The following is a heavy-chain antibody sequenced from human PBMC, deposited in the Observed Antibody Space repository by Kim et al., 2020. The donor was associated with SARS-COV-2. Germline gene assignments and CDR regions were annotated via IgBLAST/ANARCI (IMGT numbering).Heavy chain of an antibody. CDR2: INPNSGGT. Sequence: ASVKVSCKASGYTFTGHYLHWVRQGPGQGLEWVGRINPNSGGTIYAQEFRGRVTMTMDTSISAAYMDLTSLRSDDTAVYYCARGPWSGPGVMSFDFWGQGALVTVSS. CDR1: GYTFTGHY. D-gene: IGHD3-3*01. V-gene: IGHV1-2*06. J-gene: IGHJ4*02. CDR3: ARGPWSGPGVMSFDF.